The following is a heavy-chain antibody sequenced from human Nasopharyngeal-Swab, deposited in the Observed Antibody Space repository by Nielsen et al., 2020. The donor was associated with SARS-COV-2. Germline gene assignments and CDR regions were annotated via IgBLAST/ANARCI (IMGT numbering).Heavy chain of an antibody. CDR1: GYTFTGYH. J-gene: IGHJ4*02. D-gene: IGHD3-22*01. V-gene: IGHV1-2*06. CDR2: INPNSGGT. Sequence: ASVKVSCKASGYTFTGYHMHWVRQAPGQGLEWMGRINPNSGGTNYAQKFQGRVTMTRDTSISTAYMELSRLRSDDTAVYYCARGPYYYDSSGYLFDYWGQGTLVTVSS. CDR3: ARGPYYYDSSGYLFDY.